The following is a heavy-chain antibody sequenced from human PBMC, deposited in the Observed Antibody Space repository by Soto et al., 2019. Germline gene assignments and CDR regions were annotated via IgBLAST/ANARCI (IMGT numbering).Heavy chain of an antibody. D-gene: IGHD6-13*01. CDR3: ARHLKAAARYSGGGWFDP. J-gene: IGHJ5*02. V-gene: IGHV4-39*01. CDR1: GGSISSSSYY. CDR2: IYYSGST. Sequence: NPSETLSLTCTVSGGSISSSSYYWGWIRQPPGKGLEWIGSIYYSGSTYYNPSLKSRVTISVDTSKNQFSLKLSSVTAADTAVYYCARHLKAAARYSGGGWFDPWGQGTLVTVSS.